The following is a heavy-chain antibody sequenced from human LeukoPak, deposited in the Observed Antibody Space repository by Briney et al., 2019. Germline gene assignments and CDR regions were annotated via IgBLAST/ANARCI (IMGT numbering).Heavy chain of an antibody. CDR3: ARLVVVVPAAMWWFDP. J-gene: IGHJ5*02. D-gene: IGHD2-2*01. CDR2: IYTSGST. CDR1: GGSISSYY. Sequence: SETLSLTCTVSGGSISSYYWSWIRQPPGKGLEWIGYIYTSGSTNYNPSLKSRVTISVDTSKNQFSLKLSSVTAADTAVYYCARLVVVVPAAMWWFDPRGQGTLVTVSS. V-gene: IGHV4-4*09.